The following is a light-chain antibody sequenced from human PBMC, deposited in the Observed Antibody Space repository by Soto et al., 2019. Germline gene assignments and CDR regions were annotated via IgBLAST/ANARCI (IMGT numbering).Light chain of an antibody. CDR2: AVS. CDR1: QSVSGNY. J-gene: IGKJ1*01. CDR3: QHYGRSPWT. V-gene: IGKV3-20*01. Sequence: EVVLTQSPGTLSLSPGERATLSCWASQSVSGNYLAWHQQKPGQAPRLLIYAVSRRATGIPDRFSGSGSGTDFTLTISRLEPEGFAVYYCQHYGRSPWTFGQGTKVEIK.